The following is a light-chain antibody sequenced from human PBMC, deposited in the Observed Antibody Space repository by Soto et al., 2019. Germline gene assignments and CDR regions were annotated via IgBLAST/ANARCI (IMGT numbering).Light chain of an antibody. J-gene: IGKJ4*01. CDR2: GAS. V-gene: IGKV3-20*01. Sequence: EIMMTQSPGTLSLSPGERATLSRRASQSVSSSYLAWYQQKPGQAPRLLIYGASSRATGIPDRFSGSGSATDFTLTISRLEPEDFAVYYCQRYGTSPPLTFGGGTKVDIK. CDR1: QSVSSSY. CDR3: QRYGTSPPLT.